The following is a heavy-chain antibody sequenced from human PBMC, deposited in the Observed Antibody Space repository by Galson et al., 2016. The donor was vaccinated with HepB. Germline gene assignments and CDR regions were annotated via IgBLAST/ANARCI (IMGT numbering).Heavy chain of an antibody. CDR3: ARGLGGGDDY. D-gene: IGHD2-21*01. CDR1: GFTFSSYW. V-gene: IGHV3-74*01. J-gene: IGHJ4*02. Sequence: SLRLSCAASGFTFSSYWMHWVRQAPGKGLVWVSRINRDGTSTTYADSVKGRFTVSRDNAKNTLHLQMNSLRAEGTAVYYCARGLGGGDDYWGQGTLVTVSS. CDR2: INRDGTST.